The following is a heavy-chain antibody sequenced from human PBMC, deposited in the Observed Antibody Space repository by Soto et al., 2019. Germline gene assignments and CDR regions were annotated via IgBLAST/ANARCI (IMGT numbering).Heavy chain of an antibody. D-gene: IGHD2-21*02. Sequence: ASVKVSCTASGFSFSDYFMHWVRQAPGQGLEWMGIINPSGGSTSYAQKFQGRVTMTRDTSTSTVYMELSSLRSEDTAVYYCARCWKGGNSAPSSGYRGQGTLVTAAS. CDR1: GFSFSDYF. CDR2: INPSGGST. V-gene: IGHV1-46*01. CDR3: ARCWKGGNSAPSSGY. J-gene: IGHJ1*01.